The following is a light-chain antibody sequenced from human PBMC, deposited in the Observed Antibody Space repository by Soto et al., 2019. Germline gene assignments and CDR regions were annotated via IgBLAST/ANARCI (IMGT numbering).Light chain of an antibody. CDR3: QQDGDSPPT. CDR2: GTS. CDR1: QSVSSNS. Sequence: EIVLTQSPGTLSLSPGESATLSCRASQSVSSNSLAWYRRNPGQPPSLLIYGTSTRATDIPRRFSGSVSGTDFTITITRLEPEDFAVYFCQQDGDSPPTFGQGTKVEVK. V-gene: IGKV3-20*01. J-gene: IGKJ1*01.